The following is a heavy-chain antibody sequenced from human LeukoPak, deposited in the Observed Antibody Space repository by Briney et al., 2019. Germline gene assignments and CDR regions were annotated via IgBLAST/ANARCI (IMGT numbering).Heavy chain of an antibody. CDR1: GYTFTGYY. J-gene: IGHJ4*02. CDR2: INPNSGGT. V-gene: IGHV1-2*02. Sequence: ASVKVSCKASGYTFTGYYMHWVRQAPGQGLEWMGWINPNSGGTNYAQKFQGRVTMTRDTSISTAYMELSRLRSDDTAVYYCAREDYGDYSSFDYWGQGTLVTVSS. D-gene: IGHD4-17*01. CDR3: AREDYGDYSSFDY.